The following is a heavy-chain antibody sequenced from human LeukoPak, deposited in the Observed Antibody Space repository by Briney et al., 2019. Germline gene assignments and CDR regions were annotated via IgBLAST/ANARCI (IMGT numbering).Heavy chain of an antibody. CDR2: ISAYNGNT. Sequence: ASVKVSCKASGYTFTSYGISWVRQAPGQRLEWMGWISAYNGNTNYAQKLQGGVTMTTDTSTSTAYMELRSLRSDDTAVYYCARGSGRHYYYYGMDVWGQGTTVTVSS. CDR3: ARGSGRHYYYYGMDV. J-gene: IGHJ6*02. V-gene: IGHV1-18*01. CDR1: GYTFTSYG. D-gene: IGHD1-26*01.